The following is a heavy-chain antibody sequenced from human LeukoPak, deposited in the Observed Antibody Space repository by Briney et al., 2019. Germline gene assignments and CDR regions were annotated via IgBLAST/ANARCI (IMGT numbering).Heavy chain of an antibody. D-gene: IGHD3-10*01. CDR1: GDSISLSFYY. Sequence: SETLSLTCSVSGDSISLSFYYWGWIRQPPGKALEWIGSVYYSGSTFYNPSLKSRVTISVDTSKNQFSLNLSSVSAADTAVYYCARHMVLDYFDYWGQGTLVTVSS. CDR3: ARHMVLDYFDY. CDR2: VYYSGST. V-gene: IGHV4-39*01. J-gene: IGHJ4*02.